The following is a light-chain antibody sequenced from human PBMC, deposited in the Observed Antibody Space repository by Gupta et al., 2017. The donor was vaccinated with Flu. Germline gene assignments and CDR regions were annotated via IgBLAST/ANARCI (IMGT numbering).Light chain of an antibody. CDR1: SLRNYH. CDR3: NYRDSSGNHRV. J-gene: IGLJ3*02. CDR2: GKN. Sequence: SSDLTQDPAVSVALGQTVRITCQGDSLRNYHASWYQQKPGQAPVLVLYGKNSRPSGIPDRFSGANSGSTASLTITGAQAEDEADYYCNYRDSSGNHRVFGGGTKLTVL. V-gene: IGLV3-19*01.